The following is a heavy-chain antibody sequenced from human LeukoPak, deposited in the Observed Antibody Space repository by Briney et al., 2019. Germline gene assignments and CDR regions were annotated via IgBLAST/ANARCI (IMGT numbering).Heavy chain of an antibody. CDR3: AKDNGVVVVAATPDY. J-gene: IGHJ4*02. D-gene: IGHD2-15*01. CDR2: IKQDGNEK. V-gene: IGHV3-7*01. Sequence: GGSLRLSCAASGFRFNTYWMSWVRQAPGKGLEWVANIKQDGNEKYYADSVKGRFTISRDNSKNTLYLQMNSLRAEDTAVYYCAKDNGVVVVAATPDYWGQGTLVTVSS. CDR1: GFRFNTYW.